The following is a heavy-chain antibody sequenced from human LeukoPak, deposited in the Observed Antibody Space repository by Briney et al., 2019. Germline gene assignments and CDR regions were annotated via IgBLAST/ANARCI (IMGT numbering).Heavy chain of an antibody. CDR1: GGSFSGYY. D-gene: IGHD6-13*01. J-gene: IGHJ4*02. CDR2: INHSGST. V-gene: IGHV4-34*01. Sequence: SETLSLTCAVYGGSFSGYYWSWIRQPPGKGLEWIGEINHSGSTNYNPSLKSRVTISVDTSKNQFSLKLSSVTAADTAVYYCARGRYSSWYRYSDYWGQGTLVTVSS. CDR3: ARGRYSSWYRYSDY.